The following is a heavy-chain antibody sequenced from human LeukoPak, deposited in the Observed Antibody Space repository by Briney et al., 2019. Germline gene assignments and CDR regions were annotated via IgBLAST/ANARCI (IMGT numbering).Heavy chain of an antibody. CDR1: GYSFTSYW. J-gene: IGHJ4*01. D-gene: IGHD2-21*01. Sequence: GESLKISCKGSGYSFTSYWIGWVRQMPGKGLEWMGIVYPGDSDTRYNPSFQGQVTISADKSISTAYLQWSSLKASDTAMYYCARQHIHPAWRPFDYWGQEPWSPSPQ. V-gene: IGHV5-51*01. CDR3: ARQHIHPAWRPFDY. CDR2: VYPGDSDT.